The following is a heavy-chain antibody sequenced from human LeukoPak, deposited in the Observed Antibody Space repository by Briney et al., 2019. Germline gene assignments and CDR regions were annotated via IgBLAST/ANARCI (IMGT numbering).Heavy chain of an antibody. J-gene: IGHJ4*02. V-gene: IGHV4-59*08. CDR1: GASISNYY. D-gene: IGHD3-10*01. CDR3: ARALRVKFDS. CDR2: VSYSGRT. Sequence: SETLSLTCTVSGASISNYYWSWIRQPPGKGLECIGYVSYSGRTNHNPSLKSRVTISADTSKNQFSLKLTSVTAADTAVYYCARALRVKFDSWGQGTLVTVSS.